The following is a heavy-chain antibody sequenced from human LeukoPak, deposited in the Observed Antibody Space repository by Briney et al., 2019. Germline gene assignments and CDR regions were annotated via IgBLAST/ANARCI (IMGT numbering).Heavy chain of an antibody. CDR2: IYYSGST. CDR1: GFTLSSYA. D-gene: IGHD3-9*01. Sequence: LRLSCAASGFTLSSYAMSWIRQPPGKGLEWIGYIYYSGSTYYNPSLKSRVTISVDTSKNQFSLKLSSVTAADTAVYYCARVSDILTSYYDYWGQGTLVTVSS. J-gene: IGHJ4*02. V-gene: IGHV4-30-4*08. CDR3: ARVSDILTSYYDY.